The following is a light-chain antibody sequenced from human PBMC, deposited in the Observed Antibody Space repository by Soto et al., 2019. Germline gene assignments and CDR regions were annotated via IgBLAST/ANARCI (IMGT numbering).Light chain of an antibody. Sequence: QSVLTQPASVSGSPGQSITISCTGTSSDVGGYNYVSWYQQHPGKAPKLMICEVSNRPSGVSNRFSGSKSGNTASLTISGLQAEDEADYYCSSYTSSSTLYVFGTGTKATVL. CDR3: SSYTSSSTLYV. V-gene: IGLV2-14*01. CDR1: SSDVGGYNY. CDR2: EVS. J-gene: IGLJ1*01.